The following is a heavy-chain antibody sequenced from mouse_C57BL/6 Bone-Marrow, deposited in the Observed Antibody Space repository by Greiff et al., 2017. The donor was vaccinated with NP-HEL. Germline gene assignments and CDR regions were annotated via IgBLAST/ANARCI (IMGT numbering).Heavy chain of an antibody. D-gene: IGHD1-1*01. J-gene: IGHJ4*01. CDR1: GYTFTDYY. V-gene: IGHV1-26*01. Sequence: EVQLQQSGPELVKPGASVKISCKASGYTFTDYYMNWVKQSPGKSLEWIGDINPNNGGTSYNQKFKGKATLTVDKSSSTAYMELRSLTSEDSAVYYCARPIRGGLYYYAMDYWGQGTSVTVSS. CDR2: INPNNGGT. CDR3: ARPIRGGLYYYAMDY.